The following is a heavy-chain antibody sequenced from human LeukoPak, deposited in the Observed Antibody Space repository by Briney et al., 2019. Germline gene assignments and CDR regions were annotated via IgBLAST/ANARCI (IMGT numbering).Heavy chain of an antibody. V-gene: IGHV1-3*01. CDR1: GYTFTTYP. D-gene: IGHD6-13*01. Sequence: GASVKVSCKASGYTFTTYPIHWVRQAPGQRLEWMGWNNVGNGNTKYSRKFQGRVTITRDTSASTAYMELSSLRSEDTAVYYCARDGEAAALQHWGQGTLVTVSS. CDR3: ARDGEAAALQH. CDR2: NNVGNGNT. J-gene: IGHJ1*01.